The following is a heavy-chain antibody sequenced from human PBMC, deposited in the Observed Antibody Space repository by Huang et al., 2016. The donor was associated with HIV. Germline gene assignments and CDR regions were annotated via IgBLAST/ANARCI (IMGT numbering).Heavy chain of an antibody. CDR2: IYPGDSDV. CDR3: ARPPTYSDDGGYYIDAFGV. Sequence: EVQLVQSGAEMKRPGESLKISCKVSGYSFTRQWIGWVRQMPGKGPEWMGIIYPGDSDVKDSPTCQGQVTISADNSISTAYLQWKSLKVSDTAMYFCARPPTYSDDGGYYIDAFGVWGRGTMVTVS. V-gene: IGHV5-51*03. CDR1: GYSFTRQW. J-gene: IGHJ3*01. D-gene: IGHD2-21*02.